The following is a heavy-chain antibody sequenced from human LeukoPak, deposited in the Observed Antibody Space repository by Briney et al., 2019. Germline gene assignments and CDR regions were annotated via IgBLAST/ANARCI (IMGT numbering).Heavy chain of an antibody. D-gene: IGHD3-22*01. CDR3: ARGPLGYYYDSSGYYSYYYYYYMDV. Sequence: VASVKLSCKASGYTFTSYDINWVRRATGQGLEWMGWMNPNSGNTGYAQKFQGRVTMTRNTSISTAYMELSSLRSEATAVYYCARGPLGYYYDSSGYYSYYYYYYMDVWGKGTTVTVSS. CDR1: GYTFTSYD. V-gene: IGHV1-8*01. CDR2: MNPNSGNT. J-gene: IGHJ6*03.